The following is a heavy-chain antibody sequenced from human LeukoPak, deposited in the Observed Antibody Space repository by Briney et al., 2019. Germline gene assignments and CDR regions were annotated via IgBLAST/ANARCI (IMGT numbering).Heavy chain of an antibody. J-gene: IGHJ4*02. CDR1: GYTFTSYD. Sequence: ASVKVSCKASGYTFTSYDINWVRQATGQGLEWMGWMNPNSGNTGYAQKLQGRVTITRNTSISTAYMELSSLRSEDTAVYYCARGLYSSGAGGIGYWGQGTLVTVSS. CDR3: ARGLYSSGAGGIGY. V-gene: IGHV1-8*03. D-gene: IGHD6-19*01. CDR2: MNPNSGNT.